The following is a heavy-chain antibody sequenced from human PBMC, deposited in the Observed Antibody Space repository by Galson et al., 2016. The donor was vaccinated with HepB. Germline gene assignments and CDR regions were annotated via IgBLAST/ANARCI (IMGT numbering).Heavy chain of an antibody. D-gene: IGHD3-9*01. CDR2: ISYDGSNK. Sequence: LEWVAVISYDGSNKYYADSVKGRFTISRDNSKKTLYLQMNSLRAEDTAVYYCAKNLNYDIMTGYYANWYFDLWGRGTLVTVSS. V-gene: IGHV3-30*18. J-gene: IGHJ2*01. CDR3: AKNLNYDIMTGYYANWYFDL.